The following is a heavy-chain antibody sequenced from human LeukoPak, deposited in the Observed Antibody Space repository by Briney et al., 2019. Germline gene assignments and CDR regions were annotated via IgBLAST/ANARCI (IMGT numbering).Heavy chain of an antibody. CDR3: ARDSLAVRGIIITIQH. CDR2: IYSGGST. V-gene: IGHV3-53*01. Sequence: GGSLRLSCAASGFTVSSNYMSWVRQAPGKGLEWVSVIYSGGSTYYADSVKGRFTISRDNSKNSLYLQMNSLRAEDTAVYYCARDSLAVRGIIITIQHWGQGTLVTVSS. CDR1: GFTVSSNY. J-gene: IGHJ1*01. D-gene: IGHD3-10*01.